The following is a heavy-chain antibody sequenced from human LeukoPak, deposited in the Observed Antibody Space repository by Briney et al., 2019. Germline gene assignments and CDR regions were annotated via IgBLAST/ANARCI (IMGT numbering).Heavy chain of an antibody. CDR3: ARNKKLRYFDWPNDAFDI. Sequence: PGGSLRLSCAASGFTFSSYSMNWVRQAPGKGLEWVSSISSSSSYIYYADSVKGRFTISRDNAKNSLYLQMNSLRAEDTAVYYCARNKKLRYFDWPNDAFDIWGQGTMVTVSS. CDR1: GFTFSSYS. V-gene: IGHV3-21*01. D-gene: IGHD3-9*01. J-gene: IGHJ3*02. CDR2: ISSSSSYI.